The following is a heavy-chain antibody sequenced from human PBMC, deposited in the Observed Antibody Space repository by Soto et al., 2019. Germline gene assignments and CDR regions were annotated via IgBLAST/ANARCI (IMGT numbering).Heavy chain of an antibody. CDR2: ISAYNGNT. Sequence: QVQLVQSGAEVKKPGASVKVSCKASGYTFTSYGISWVRQAPGQGLEWMGWISAYNGNTNYAQKLQGRVTMTTDTSXXTAYMELRSLRSDDTAVYYCARIMITFGGVIVCDYWGQGTLVTVSS. CDR3: ARIMITFGGVIVCDY. CDR1: GYTFTSYG. V-gene: IGHV1-18*01. D-gene: IGHD3-16*02. J-gene: IGHJ4*02.